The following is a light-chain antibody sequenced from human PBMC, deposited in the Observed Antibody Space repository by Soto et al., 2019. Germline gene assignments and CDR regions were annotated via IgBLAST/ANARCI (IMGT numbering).Light chain of an antibody. CDR2: EAS. J-gene: IGKJ1*01. CDR3: QQGSTWPWT. CDR1: QSVSSS. Sequence: EMVLTQSPATLSLSPGERATLSCRASQSVSSSLAWYQQKLGQAPRLLIYEASDRATGIPARFSGSGSGTDFTVIISSLEPEDFAVYYCQQGSTWPWTFGQGTKVEIK. V-gene: IGKV3-11*01.